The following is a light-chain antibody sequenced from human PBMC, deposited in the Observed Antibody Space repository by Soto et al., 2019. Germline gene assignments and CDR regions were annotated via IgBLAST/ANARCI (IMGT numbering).Light chain of an antibody. Sequence: EIVLTQSPATLSLSPGEGATLSCRASQSVSKYLVWYQQKPGQAPRVLIYDTSNRATGIPARFSGTGSGTDFPLTISSLEPEDFAVYYCQQRSDWPVTFGPGTKVDIK. CDR3: QQRSDWPVT. CDR2: DTS. V-gene: IGKV3-11*01. CDR1: QSVSKY. J-gene: IGKJ3*01.